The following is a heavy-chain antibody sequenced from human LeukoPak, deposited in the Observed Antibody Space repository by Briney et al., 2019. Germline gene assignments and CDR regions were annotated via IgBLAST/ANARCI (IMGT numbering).Heavy chain of an antibody. Sequence: SETLSLTCAVYGGSFSGYYWSWTRQPPGKGLEWIGEINHSGSTNNNPSLKSRVTISVDTSKNQFSLKLSSVTAADTAVYYCARGASSVTDRFDYWGQGTLVTVSS. V-gene: IGHV4-34*01. CDR1: GGSFSGYY. CDR3: ARGASSVTDRFDY. CDR2: INHSGST. J-gene: IGHJ4*02. D-gene: IGHD4-17*01.